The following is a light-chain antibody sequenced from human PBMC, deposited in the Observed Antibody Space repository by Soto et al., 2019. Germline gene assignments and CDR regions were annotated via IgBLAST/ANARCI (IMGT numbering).Light chain of an antibody. CDR1: RSDIGSRNS. J-gene: IGLJ2*01. Sequence: QSALAQPASVSGSLGQSITISCTGTRSDIGSRNSVSWYQHHPGKAPKLMIYDVNIRPSGVSHRFSGSKSGNAASLTISGLQAEDEADYSRASYTAASTMVFGGGTKVTVL. CDR3: ASYTAASTMV. V-gene: IGLV2-14*03. CDR2: DVN.